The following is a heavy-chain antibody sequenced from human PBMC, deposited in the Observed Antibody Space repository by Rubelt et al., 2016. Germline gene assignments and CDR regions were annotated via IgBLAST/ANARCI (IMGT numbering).Heavy chain of an antibody. D-gene: IGHD6-13*01. CDR1: GYTFTSYG. J-gene: IGHJ4*02. V-gene: IGHV7-4-1*02. CDR3: ARDPSSWQGWLL. Sequence: QVQLVQSGAEVKKPGASVKVSCKASGYTFTSYGISWVRQAPGQGLEWMGWINTNTGNPTYAQGFTGRFVFSLDPSVSTAYLQISRLKAEDTAVYYCARDPSSWQGWLLWGQGTLVTVSS. CDR2: INTNTGNP.